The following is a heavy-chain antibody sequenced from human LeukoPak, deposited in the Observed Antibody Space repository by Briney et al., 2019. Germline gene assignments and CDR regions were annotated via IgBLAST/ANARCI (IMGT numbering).Heavy chain of an antibody. CDR1: GYTFTSYW. CDR2: IFPGDSDT. J-gene: IGHJ4*02. D-gene: IGHD1-20*01. V-gene: IGHV5-51*01. CDR3: ARLRDNWEDY. Sequence: GESLKISCKGSGYTFTSYWIVWVRQMSGKGPEWMGMIFPGDSDTKYSPSFEGQITISADKSISSAYLQWSSLKASDTAIYYCARLRDNWEDYWGQGTLVTVSS.